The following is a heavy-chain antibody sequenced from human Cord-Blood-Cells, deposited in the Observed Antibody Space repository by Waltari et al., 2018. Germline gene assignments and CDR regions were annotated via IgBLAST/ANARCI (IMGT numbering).Heavy chain of an antibody. CDR2: IYYSGST. CDR1: GGSISSYY. J-gene: IGHJ3*02. Sequence: QVQLQESGPGLVKPSETLSLTCTVSGGSISSYYWSWIRQPPGKGLEWIGYIYYSGSTNYNPSLKSRVTISVDTSKNQFSLKLSSVTAADTSVYYCARERAPEYSSSPYDAFDIWGQGTMVTVSS. CDR3: ARERAPEYSSSPYDAFDI. D-gene: IGHD6-6*01. V-gene: IGHV4-59*01.